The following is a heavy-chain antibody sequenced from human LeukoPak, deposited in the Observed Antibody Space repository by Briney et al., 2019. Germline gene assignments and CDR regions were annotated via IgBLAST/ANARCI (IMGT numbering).Heavy chain of an antibody. V-gene: IGHV4-39*01. CDR2: IYHTGST. D-gene: IGHD1-1*01. CDR1: SGSINSNNYY. CDR3: ARHPGLGLADY. J-gene: IGHJ4*02. Sequence: SETLSLTCSVSSGSINSNNYYWGWIRQTPGKGLEWIASIYHTGSTYYNPSLKSRVTMSIDPSKNQFSLKLSSVTAADTAVYYCARHPGLGLADYWGQGTLVTVSS.